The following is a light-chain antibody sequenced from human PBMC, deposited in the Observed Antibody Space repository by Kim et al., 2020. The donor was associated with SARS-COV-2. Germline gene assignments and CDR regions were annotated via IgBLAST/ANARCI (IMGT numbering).Light chain of an antibody. CDR2: DNN. J-gene: IGLJ1*01. CDR3: GTWDSSLSAYV. CDR1: RSNIVNNY. Sequence: GQKVTIACSGSRSNIVNNYVSWYQQLPGTAPKLLIYDNNKRPSGIPDRFSGSKSGTSATLGITGLQTGDEADYYCGTWDSSLSAYVFGTGTKVTVL. V-gene: IGLV1-51*01.